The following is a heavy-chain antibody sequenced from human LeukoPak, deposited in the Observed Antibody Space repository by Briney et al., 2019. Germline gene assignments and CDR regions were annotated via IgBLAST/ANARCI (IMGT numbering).Heavy chain of an antibody. CDR3: AADTPVPLAQIDY. V-gene: IGHV3-15*01. CDR2: VRAKTDGGTT. J-gene: IGHJ4*02. Sequence: GGSLRLSCAVSGFTFTNAWMKWVRQAPGKGLEWVGRVRAKTDGGTTEYAAPVKGRFSISRDDSTNTVYLQMNSLITEDTAIYYCAADTPVPLAQIDYWGQGALVTVSS. D-gene: IGHD2/OR15-2a*01. CDR1: GFTFTNAW.